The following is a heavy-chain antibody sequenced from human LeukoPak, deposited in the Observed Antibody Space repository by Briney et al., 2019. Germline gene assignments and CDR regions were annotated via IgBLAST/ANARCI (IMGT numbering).Heavy chain of an antibody. D-gene: IGHD2-15*01. CDR1: GGSISSSSYY. CDR2: IYYSGST. J-gene: IGHJ3*02. V-gene: IGHV4-39*01. Sequence: SETLSLTCTVSGGSISSSSYYWGWIRQPPGKGLEWIGSIYYSGSTYYNPSLKSRVTISVDTSENQFSLKLSSVTAADTAVYYCASGPYFYCSGGSCYPSAFDIWGQGTMVTVSS. CDR3: ASGPYFYCSGGSCYPSAFDI.